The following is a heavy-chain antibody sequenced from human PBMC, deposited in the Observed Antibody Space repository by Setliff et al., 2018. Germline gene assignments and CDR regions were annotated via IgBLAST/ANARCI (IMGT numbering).Heavy chain of an antibody. Sequence: GGSLRLSCAVTGFTVREHHISWVRQAPGKGLEWISVMYTGGDTYYADSVKGRFTISRDNSKNTLYLQMNSLRAEDTAVYYCAKDSGYSGYGYFDYWGQGTLVTVSS. CDR3: AKDSGYSGYGYFDY. CDR1: GFTVREHH. V-gene: IGHV3-53*01. CDR2: MYTGGDT. J-gene: IGHJ4*02. D-gene: IGHD5-12*01.